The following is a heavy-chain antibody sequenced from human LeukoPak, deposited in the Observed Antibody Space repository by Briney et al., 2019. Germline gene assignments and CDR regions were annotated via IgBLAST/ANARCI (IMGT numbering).Heavy chain of an antibody. V-gene: IGHV1-69*05. CDR1: GGTFSSYA. J-gene: IGHJ3*02. CDR3: ARAAITKIVVAHIPIPGAFDI. Sequence: SVKVSCKASGGTFSSYAISWVRQAPGQGLEWMGGIIPIFGTANYAQKFQGRVTITTDESTSTAYMELSSLRSEDTAVYYCARAAITKIVVAHIPIPGAFDIWGQGTMVTVSS. D-gene: IGHD3-22*01. CDR2: IIPIFGTA.